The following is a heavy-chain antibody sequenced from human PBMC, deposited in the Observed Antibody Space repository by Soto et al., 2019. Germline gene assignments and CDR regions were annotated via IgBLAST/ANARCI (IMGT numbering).Heavy chain of an antibody. D-gene: IGHD3-10*01. V-gene: IGHV3-7*03. Sequence: GGSLRLSCAASGFTFSSYWMSWVRQAPGKXLEWVANIKQDGSEKYYVDSVKGRFTISRDNAKNSLYLQMNSLRAEDTAVYYCARDRDPNYYGSGSLNWFDPWGQGTLVTVSS. CDR2: IKQDGSEK. J-gene: IGHJ5*02. CDR1: GFTFSSYW. CDR3: ARDRDPNYYGSGSLNWFDP.